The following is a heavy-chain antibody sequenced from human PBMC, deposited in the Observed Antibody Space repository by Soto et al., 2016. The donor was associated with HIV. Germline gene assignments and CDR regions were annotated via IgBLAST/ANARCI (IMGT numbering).Heavy chain of an antibody. CDR3: ATTTTTITPAHFDH. D-gene: IGHD3-10*01. V-gene: IGHV4-59*13. CDR2: IYYNGTI. J-gene: IGHJ4*02. Sequence: QLQESGPGLVIPSETLSLTCAVSNGSFTSYYWTWIRQPPGKGLEWIGCIYYNGTINYNSSLKSRLTISVNRSRKQFSLKVTSVTAADTAIYYCATTTTTITPAHFDHWGQGXLVTVSS. CDR1: NGSFTSYY.